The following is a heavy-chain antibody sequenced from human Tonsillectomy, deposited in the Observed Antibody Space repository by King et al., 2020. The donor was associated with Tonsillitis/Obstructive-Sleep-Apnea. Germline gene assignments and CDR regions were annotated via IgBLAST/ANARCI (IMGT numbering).Heavy chain of an antibody. CDR3: ARVYDFWSGDGRGA. Sequence: VQLVESGGGLVQPGGSLRLSCAASGFTFSSYWMHWVRQAPGKGLVWVSRISSDGSTTNYADSVKGRFTISRDNAKNTLYLQMNSLRAEDTAVYYCARVYDFWSGDGRGAWGQGTLVTVTS. J-gene: IGHJ5*02. D-gene: IGHD3-3*01. CDR2: ISSDGSTT. CDR1: GFTFSSYW. V-gene: IGHV3-74*01.